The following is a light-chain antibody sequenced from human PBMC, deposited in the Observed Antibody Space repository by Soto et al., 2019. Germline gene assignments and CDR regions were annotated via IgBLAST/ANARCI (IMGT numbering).Light chain of an antibody. CDR2: DAS. J-gene: IGKJ2*01. CDR1: QSISSW. CDR3: QQYNSYPYA. Sequence: DIQMTQSPSTLSASVGERVTITCRASQSISSWLAWYQQKQGKATKLLIYDASRLESGVTSRFSGSGSGTELTLNISSLQPDDLATYYCQQYNSYPYAFGQGTKLEIK. V-gene: IGKV1-5*01.